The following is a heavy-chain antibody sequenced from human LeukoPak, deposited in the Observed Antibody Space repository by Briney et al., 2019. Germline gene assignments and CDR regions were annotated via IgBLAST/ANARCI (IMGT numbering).Heavy chain of an antibody. J-gene: IGHJ4*02. CDR3: ARLDGRYYFDY. Sequence: SETLSLTCTVSGGSISSYCWSWIRQPPGKGLEWIGYIYYSGSTNYNPSLKSRVTISVDTSKNQLSLKLSSVTAADTAVYYCARLDGRYYFDYWGQGTLVTVSS. D-gene: IGHD5-24*01. CDR2: IYYSGST. V-gene: IGHV4-59*08. CDR1: GGSISSYC.